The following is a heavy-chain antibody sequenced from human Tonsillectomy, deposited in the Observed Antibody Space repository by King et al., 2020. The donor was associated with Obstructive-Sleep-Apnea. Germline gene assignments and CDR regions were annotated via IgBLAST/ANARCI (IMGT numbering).Heavy chain of an antibody. CDR1: RFRFSSYG. Sequence: HVQLVESGGGVVQPGGSLRLSCAASRFRFSSYGMHWVRQAPGKGLEWGAFIRDDGSYQHYADSIKGRFTISRDNSKNTVFLQKNSLSSVDTGVYYCAKDPRGRMERPGYWGQGTLVTVSS. J-gene: IGHJ4*02. CDR3: AKDPRGRMERPGY. D-gene: IGHD1-1*01. V-gene: IGHV3-30*02. CDR2: IRDDGSYQ.